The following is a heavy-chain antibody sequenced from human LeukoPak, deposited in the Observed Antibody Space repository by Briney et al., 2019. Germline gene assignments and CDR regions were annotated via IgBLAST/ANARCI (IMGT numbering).Heavy chain of an antibody. Sequence: SVKVSCKASGGTVSSYAISWVRQAPGQGLDWMGGIIPIFGTANYAHKFQGRVTITTDESTSTAYMELSSLRSEDTAVYYCAREPFTLFGVTAHYMDVWGKGTTVTVSS. CDR2: IIPIFGTA. CDR3: AREPFTLFGVTAHYMDV. V-gene: IGHV1-69*05. CDR1: GGTVSSYA. D-gene: IGHD2-21*02. J-gene: IGHJ6*03.